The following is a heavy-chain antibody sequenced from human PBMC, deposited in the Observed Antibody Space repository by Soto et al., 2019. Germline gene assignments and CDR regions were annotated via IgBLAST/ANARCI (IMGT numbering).Heavy chain of an antibody. CDR2: LSYDETKE. Sequence: QVQLVESGGGVAQPGRSLRLSCAASGFTFGSYVMHWVRQAPGKGLEWVASLSYDETKEYYADSVKGRFTISRDDSKGALFLQMDSLRAEDTAVYPCARTLWTYALGDAFDYWGQGTVVTVSS. CDR1: GFTFGSYV. D-gene: IGHD2-2*01. CDR3: ARTLWTYALGDAFDY. J-gene: IGHJ4*02. V-gene: IGHV3-33*01.